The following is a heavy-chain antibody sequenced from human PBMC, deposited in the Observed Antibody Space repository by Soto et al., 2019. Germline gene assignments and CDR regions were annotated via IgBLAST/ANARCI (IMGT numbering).Heavy chain of an antibody. Sequence: EVQLLESGGGLVQPGGSLRLSCSASGFTFSNYAMSWVRQAPGKGLEWVSSISSSGGGTYYADSVKGRFTISRDHSKDTLYVQMNSLRAEDAAVYYCAKDRDSSGYYGYYGMDVWGHGTTVSVSS. CDR3: AKDRDSSGYYGYYGMDV. D-gene: IGHD3-22*01. CDR2: ISSSGGGT. CDR1: GFTFSNYA. V-gene: IGHV3-23*01. J-gene: IGHJ6*02.